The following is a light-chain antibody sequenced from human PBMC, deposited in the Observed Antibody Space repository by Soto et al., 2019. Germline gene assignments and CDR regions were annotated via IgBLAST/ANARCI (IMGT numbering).Light chain of an antibody. Sequence: QSALNQPASLSASPGQSITISCTGTSSDAGGYNCVSWYQQHPVKAPKLMIYDVTNRPSGVSERFSGSKSGNTASLTISGLQAEDEGDYYCSSYTSSSTPYVYGTGTKVTVL. CDR2: DVT. CDR1: SSDAGGYNC. J-gene: IGLJ1*01. V-gene: IGLV2-14*01. CDR3: SSYTSSSTPYV.